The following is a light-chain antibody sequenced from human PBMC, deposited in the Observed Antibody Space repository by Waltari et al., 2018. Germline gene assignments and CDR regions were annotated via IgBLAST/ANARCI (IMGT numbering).Light chain of an antibody. CDR3: QEYGSSPEFT. CDR1: QSISNSY. V-gene: IGKV3-20*01. J-gene: IGKJ3*01. CDR2: ATF. Sequence: IVLTQSPGTLSLSPGDKATLSCRTSQSISNSYLAWYQQKPGQVPRLLIYATFSRASGIPDRFSGSESETDFTLTISSLEPEDFAVYYCQEYGSSPEFTFGPGTTVDI.